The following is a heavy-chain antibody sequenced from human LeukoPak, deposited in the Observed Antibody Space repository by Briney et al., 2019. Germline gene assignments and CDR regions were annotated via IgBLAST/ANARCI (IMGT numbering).Heavy chain of an antibody. D-gene: IGHD2-2*01. Sequence: PSETLSLTCTVSGGSISSYYWSWIRQPPGKGLEWIGYIYYSGSTNYNPSLKSQVTISVDTSKNQFSLKLSSVTAADTAVYYCARAWSVVVPAAKLFDPWGQGTLVTVSS. J-gene: IGHJ5*02. CDR3: ARAWSVVVPAAKLFDP. V-gene: IGHV4-59*01. CDR2: IYYSGST. CDR1: GGSISSYY.